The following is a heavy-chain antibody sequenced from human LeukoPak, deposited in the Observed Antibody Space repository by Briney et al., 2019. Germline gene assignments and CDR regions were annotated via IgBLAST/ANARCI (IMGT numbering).Heavy chain of an antibody. J-gene: IGHJ5*02. Sequence: SETLSLTCTVSGGSISSSSYYWGWIRQPPGKGLEWIGSIYYSGSTNYNPSIKNRVTISVDTSKNQFSLMLSSVTAADTAVYYCARQGARGYNIYWFDPWGQGTLVTVSS. CDR1: GGSISSSSYY. CDR3: ARQGARGYNIYWFDP. D-gene: IGHD1-14*01. V-gene: IGHV4-39*01. CDR2: IYYSGST.